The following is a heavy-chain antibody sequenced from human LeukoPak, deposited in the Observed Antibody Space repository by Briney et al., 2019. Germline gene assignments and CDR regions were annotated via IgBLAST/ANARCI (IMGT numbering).Heavy chain of an antibody. CDR3: ARDLHDSNSLAFDY. J-gene: IGHJ4*02. D-gene: IGHD3-22*01. CDR2: TYNSGST. Sequence: PSETLSLTCTVSGVSISSYYWSWIRQPAGKGLEWIGRTYNSGSTNYNPSLKSRVTMSVDTSKNQFSLNSTSVTAADTAVYYCARDLHDSNSLAFDYWGQGTLVTVSS. CDR1: GVSISSYY. V-gene: IGHV4-4*07.